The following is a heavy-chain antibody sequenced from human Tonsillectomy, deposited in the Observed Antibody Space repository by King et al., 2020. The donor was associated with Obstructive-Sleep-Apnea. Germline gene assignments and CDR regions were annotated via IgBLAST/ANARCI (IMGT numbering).Heavy chain of an antibody. CDR3: AKDKDSSGWYADY. Sequence: VQLVESGGGLVQPGRSLRLSCVASGFTFDDYAMHWVRQAPGKGLEWVSGISWNSGSIGYVDSVKGRFTISRDNVKKSPYLQMNSLRVEDTALYYCAKDKDSSGWYADYWGQGTLVTVSS. CDR2: ISWNSGSI. D-gene: IGHD6-19*01. CDR1: GFTFDDYA. V-gene: IGHV3-9*01. J-gene: IGHJ4*02.